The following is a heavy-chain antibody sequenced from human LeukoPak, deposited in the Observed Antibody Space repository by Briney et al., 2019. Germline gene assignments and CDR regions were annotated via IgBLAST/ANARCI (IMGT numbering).Heavy chain of an antibody. D-gene: IGHD3-22*01. CDR2: ISGSGGST. CDR1: GFTFSSYA. J-gene: IGHJ2*01. CDR3: AKHYYDSSPQDWYFDL. Sequence: GGSLRLSCAASGFTFSSYAMSWVRQAPGKGLEWVSAISGSGGSTYYADSVKGRFTISRDNSKNTLYLQMNSLRAEDTAVYYCAKHYYDSSPQDWYFDLWGRGTLDTVSS. V-gene: IGHV3-23*01.